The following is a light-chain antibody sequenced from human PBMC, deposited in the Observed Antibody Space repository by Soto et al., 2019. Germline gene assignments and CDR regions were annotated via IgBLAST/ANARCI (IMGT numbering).Light chain of an antibody. CDR1: QSVGST. CDR2: DAS. J-gene: IGKJ2*01. V-gene: IGKV3-15*01. Sequence: EIVMTQSPATLSVSPGERATLSCRASQSVGSTLAWYQHRPGQAPRLLISDASTRATGIPTRCSGSGSGTAFTLTISSLHSEDSAIYYCQHYNNWPRTFGQGTKLEIK. CDR3: QHYNNWPRT.